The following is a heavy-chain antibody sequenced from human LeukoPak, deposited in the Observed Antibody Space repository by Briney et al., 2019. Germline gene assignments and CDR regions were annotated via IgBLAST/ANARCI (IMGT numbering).Heavy chain of an antibody. CDR2: ISYDGSNK. CDR1: GFIFSSYA. Sequence: GGSLRLSCAASGFIFSSYAMHWVRQAPGKGLEWVAVISYDGSNKYYADSVKGRFTISRDNSKNTLYLQMNSLRAEDTAVYYCARDLGMVATETFDYWGQGTLVTVSS. D-gene: IGHD5-12*01. CDR3: ARDLGMVATETFDY. J-gene: IGHJ4*02. V-gene: IGHV3-30-3*01.